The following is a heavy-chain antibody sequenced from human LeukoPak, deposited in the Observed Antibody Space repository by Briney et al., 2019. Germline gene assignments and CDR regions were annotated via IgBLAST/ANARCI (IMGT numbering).Heavy chain of an antibody. D-gene: IGHD3-22*01. CDR1: GFTFSSYA. CDR2: ISGSGGST. CDR3: AKDKDYYDSSGFFGY. V-gene: IGHV3-23*01. Sequence: GGSLRLSCAASGFTFSSYALSWVRQAPGKGLEWVSAISGSGGSTYYADSVKGRFTISRDNSKNTLYLQMNSLRAEDTAVYYCAKDKDYYDSSGFFGYWGQGTLVTVSS. J-gene: IGHJ4*02.